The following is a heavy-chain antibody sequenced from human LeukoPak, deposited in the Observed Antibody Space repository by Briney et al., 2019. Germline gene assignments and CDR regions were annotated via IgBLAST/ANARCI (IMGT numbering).Heavy chain of an antibody. CDR2: ISDDGSNK. CDR3: ARERIAATGTGWFDP. Sequence: GRSLRLSCAASGFTFSSYAVHWVRQAPGKGLEWVAVISDDGSNKYYADSVKGRFTVSRDNSKNTLDLHMNSLRAEDTAVYYCARERIAATGTGWFDPWGQGTLVTVSS. V-gene: IGHV3-30-3*01. CDR1: GFTFSSYA. J-gene: IGHJ5*02. D-gene: IGHD6-13*01.